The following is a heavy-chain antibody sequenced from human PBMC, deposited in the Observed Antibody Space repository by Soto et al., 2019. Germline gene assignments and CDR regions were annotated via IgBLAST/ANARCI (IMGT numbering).Heavy chain of an antibody. CDR3: ARVRGAKNYYDSSGYYLFDY. J-gene: IGHJ4*02. Sequence: QVQLVQSGAEVKKPGSSVKVSCKASGGTFSSYAISWVRQAPGQGLEWMGGIIPIFGTANYEQKFQGRVTITADESTSTAYMELSSLRSEDTAVYYCARVRGAKNYYDSSGYYLFDYWGQGTLVTVSS. V-gene: IGHV1-69*01. CDR1: GGTFSSYA. CDR2: IIPIFGTA. D-gene: IGHD3-22*01.